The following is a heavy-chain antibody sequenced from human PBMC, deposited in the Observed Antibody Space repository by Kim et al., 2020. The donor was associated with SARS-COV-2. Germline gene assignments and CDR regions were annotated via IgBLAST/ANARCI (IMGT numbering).Heavy chain of an antibody. CDR2: T. D-gene: IGHD1-26*01. Sequence: TYYADSVKGRFTISRDNSKNTLYLQMNSLRAEDTAVYYCAKDASGSYSDYWGQGTLVTVSS. J-gene: IGHJ4*02. CDR3: AKDASGSYSDY. V-gene: IGHV3-23*01.